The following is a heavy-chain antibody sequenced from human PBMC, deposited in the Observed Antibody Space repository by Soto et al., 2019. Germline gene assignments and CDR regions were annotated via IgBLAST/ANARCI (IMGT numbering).Heavy chain of an antibody. CDR2: IYYSGST. CDR3: ARGYYDILTGYFVDY. V-gene: IGHV4-61*01. D-gene: IGHD3-9*01. Sequence: PSETLSLTCTVSGGSVSSGSYYWSWIRQPPGKGLGWIGYIYYSGSTNYNPSLKSRVTISVDTSKNQFSLKLSSVTAADTAVYYCARGYYDILTGYFVDYWGQGTLVTVSS. CDR1: GGSVSSGSYY. J-gene: IGHJ4*02.